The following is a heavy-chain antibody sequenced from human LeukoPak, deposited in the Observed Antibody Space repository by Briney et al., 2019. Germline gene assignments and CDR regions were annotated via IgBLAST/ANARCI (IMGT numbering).Heavy chain of an antibody. Sequence: HAGGSLRLSCAASGFTFSSYAVSWVRQAPGKGLEWVSVISGSGENIYYADSMKGRFTISRDNSRNTLYLQMNSLRAGDTAVYYCVKDFDHWGQGTLVTVSS. J-gene: IGHJ4*02. CDR3: VKDFDH. CDR2: ISGSGENI. CDR1: GFTFSSYA. V-gene: IGHV3-23*01.